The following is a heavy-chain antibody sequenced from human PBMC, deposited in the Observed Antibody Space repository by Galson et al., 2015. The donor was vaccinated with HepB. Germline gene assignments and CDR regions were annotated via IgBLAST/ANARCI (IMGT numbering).Heavy chain of an antibody. J-gene: IGHJ3*02. CDR3: TMVRGVNPDAFDI. V-gene: IGHV3-20*04. CDR1: GFTFNDYG. Sequence: SLRLSCAASGFTFNDYGMSWVRQAPGKGLEWVSGINWNGGSTGYADSVKGRFTISRDNAKNSLYLQMNSLRAEDTALYYCTMVRGVNPDAFDIWGQGTMVTVSS. CDR2: INWNGGST. D-gene: IGHD3-10*01.